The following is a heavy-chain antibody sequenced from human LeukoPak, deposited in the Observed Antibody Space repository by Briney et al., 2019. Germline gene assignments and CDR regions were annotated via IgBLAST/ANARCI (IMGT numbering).Heavy chain of an antibody. Sequence: PGGSLRLSCAASGFTFSNYWMGWVRQAPGKGRVWVANTKQDGGEKYYVDSVKGRFTISRDNAKNSLYLQMNSLRVEDTAVYYCARILYCSGGSCYSYWFDPWGQGTLVTVSS. V-gene: IGHV3-7*01. CDR1: GFTFSNYW. D-gene: IGHD2-15*01. CDR2: TKQDGGEK. J-gene: IGHJ5*02. CDR3: ARILYCSGGSCYSYWFDP.